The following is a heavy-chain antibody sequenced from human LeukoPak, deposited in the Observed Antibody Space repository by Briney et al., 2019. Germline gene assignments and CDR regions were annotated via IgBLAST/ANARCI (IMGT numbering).Heavy chain of an antibody. CDR2: INPKSGGT. CDR1: GYTFSGYY. J-gene: IGHJ4*02. D-gene: IGHD4-17*01. Sequence: ASVKVSCKASGYTFSGYYMHWVRQAPGQGLEWMGWINPKSGGTIYAQKFHGRVTMTRDTSISTAYMELGSLRSEDTAVYYCARGYGDFFDYWGQGTLVTVSS. V-gene: IGHV1-2*02. CDR3: ARGYGDFFDY.